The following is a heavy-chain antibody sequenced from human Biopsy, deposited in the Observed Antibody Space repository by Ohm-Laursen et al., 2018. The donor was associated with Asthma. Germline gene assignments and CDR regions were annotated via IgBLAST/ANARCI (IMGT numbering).Heavy chain of an antibody. Sequence: TLSLTCSVSGYSISNGGYYWTWVRQRPGKGLEWIGNIYHRGNTKYNPSLKSRLSFSVDTYKNQFSLKLSSVTAADTAIYFCARDYYDFWNRSVYTYFGMDVWGRGTTVVVSS. CDR2: IYHRGNT. V-gene: IGHV4-31*03. D-gene: IGHD3-3*01. CDR1: GYSISNGGYY. J-gene: IGHJ6*02. CDR3: ARDYYDFWNRSVYTYFGMDV.